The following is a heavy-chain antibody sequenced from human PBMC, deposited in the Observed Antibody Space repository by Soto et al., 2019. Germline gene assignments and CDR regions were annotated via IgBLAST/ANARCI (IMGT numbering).Heavy chain of an antibody. CDR3: ARLSNGGRYYYGMDV. D-gene: IGHD2-8*01. V-gene: IGHV5-10-1*01. CDR2: IDPSDSYT. J-gene: IGHJ6*02. Sequence: ISWVRQMPGKGLEWMGRIDPSDSYTNYSPSFQGHVTISADKSISTAYLQWSSLKASDTAMYYCARLSNGGRYYYGMDVWGQGTTVTVSS.